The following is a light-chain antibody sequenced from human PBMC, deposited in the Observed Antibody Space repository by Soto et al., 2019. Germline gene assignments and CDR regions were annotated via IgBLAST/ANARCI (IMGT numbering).Light chain of an antibody. Sequence: EIVLTQSPGTLSLSPGDRATLSCRASQSVSSSYLAWYQQKPGQAPRLLIYLGSNRASGVPDRFSGSGSGTDFTLKISRVEAEDVGVYYCMQALQWGTFGQGTKVEIK. V-gene: IGKV3-20*01. CDR3: MQALQWGT. CDR1: QSVSSSY. CDR2: LGS. J-gene: IGKJ1*01.